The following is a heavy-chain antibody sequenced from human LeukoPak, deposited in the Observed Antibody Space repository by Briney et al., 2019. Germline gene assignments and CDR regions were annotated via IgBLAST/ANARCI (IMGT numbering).Heavy chain of an antibody. J-gene: IGHJ4*02. CDR3: AKEAVADLDY. V-gene: IGHV3-64*04. CDR1: GFTFSSYA. Sequence: GGSLRLSCSASGFTFSSYAMHWVRQAPGKGLEYVSAITIHGGSTYYADSVKGRFTISRDNSKNTLYLQMNSLRAEDTAVYYCAKEAVADLDYWGQGTLVTVSS. CDR2: ITIHGGST. D-gene: IGHD6-19*01.